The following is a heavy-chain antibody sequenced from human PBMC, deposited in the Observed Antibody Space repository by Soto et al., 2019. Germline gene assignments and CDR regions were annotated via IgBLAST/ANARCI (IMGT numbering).Heavy chain of an antibody. V-gene: IGHV1-69*13. J-gene: IGHJ5*02. CDR2: IIPIFGTA. Sequence: ASVKVSCKASGGTFSSYAISWVRQAPGQGLEWMGGIIPIFGTANYAQKFQGRVTITADESTSTAYMELSSLRSEDTAVYYCARDEMESDSRGSNWFDPWGQGTLVTVSS. D-gene: IGHD1-1*01. CDR1: GGTFSSYA. CDR3: ARDEMESDSRGSNWFDP.